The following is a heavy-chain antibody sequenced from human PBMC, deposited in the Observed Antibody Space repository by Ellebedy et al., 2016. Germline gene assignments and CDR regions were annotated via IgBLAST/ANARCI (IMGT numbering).Heavy chain of an antibody. D-gene: IGHD1-14*01. Sequence: GGSLRLSCAASGFIVSSNYMSWVRQAPGKGLEWVATLYSGGTILYADSVKGRFTISRDNSKNTLYLQMNNLRAEETALYYLTRGNEIPGPEPLDNWGQGTLVTVSS. CDR1: GFIVSSNY. J-gene: IGHJ4*02. CDR3: TRGNEIPGPEPLDN. V-gene: IGHV3-66*01. CDR2: LYSGGTI.